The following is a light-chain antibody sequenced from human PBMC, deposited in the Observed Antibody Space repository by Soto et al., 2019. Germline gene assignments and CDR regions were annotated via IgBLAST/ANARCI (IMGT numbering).Light chain of an antibody. V-gene: IGKV1-39*01. J-gene: IGKJ1*01. Sequence: DTQMTQSPSSLSASIGDRVTITCRASQNINSYLNWYQQKPGKAPKLLISDASSLQSGVPSRFSGSGSGTDFTLTINSLQPEDFATYYCQQSYITPPTFGQGAKVDI. CDR3: QQSYITPPT. CDR1: QNINSY. CDR2: DAS.